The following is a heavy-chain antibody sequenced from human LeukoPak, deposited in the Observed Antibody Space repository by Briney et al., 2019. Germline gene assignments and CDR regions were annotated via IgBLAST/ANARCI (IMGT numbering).Heavy chain of an antibody. V-gene: IGHV3-13*01. D-gene: IGHD3-3*01. CDR1: GFTFSNYD. J-gene: IGHJ5*02. CDR2: IGTADDT. Sequence: GGSLRLSCAASGFTFSNYDIHWVRQAPGKGLEWVSAIGTADDTYYADSVRGRFSISRENAKNSVYLQMNSLRAGDTAVYFCTRGGGLGVVTNNWFDPWGRGTLVTVSS. CDR3: TRGGGLGVVTNNWFDP.